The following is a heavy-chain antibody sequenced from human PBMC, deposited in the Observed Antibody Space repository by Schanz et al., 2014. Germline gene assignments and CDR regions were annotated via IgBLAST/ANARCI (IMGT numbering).Heavy chain of an antibody. D-gene: IGHD3-22*01. Sequence: EVQLLESGGGLVQPGGSLRLSCAASGFTFGDYAMTWVRQAPGKGLEWVSAINTGVNTYYADSVRGRFTMSRDNSKNTLYLQMNSLRVEDSAIYYCAKDISDTSGKDDYWGQGTLVTVSS. J-gene: IGHJ4*02. V-gene: IGHV3-23*01. CDR3: AKDISDTSGKDDY. CDR1: GFTFGDYA. CDR2: INTGVNT.